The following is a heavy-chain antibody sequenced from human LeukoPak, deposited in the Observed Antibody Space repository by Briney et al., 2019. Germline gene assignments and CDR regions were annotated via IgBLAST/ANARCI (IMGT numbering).Heavy chain of an antibody. D-gene: IGHD4-17*01. CDR2: ISWNSGSI. CDR3: AKDTTVTSRTPFHGMDV. CDR1: GFTFSSYW. J-gene: IGHJ6*02. V-gene: IGHV3-9*01. Sequence: GGSLRLSCAASGFTFSSYWMSWVRQAPGKGLEWVSGISWNSGSIGYADSVKGRFTISRDNAKNSLYLQMNSLRAEDTALYYCAKDTTVTSRTPFHGMDVWGQGTTVTVSS.